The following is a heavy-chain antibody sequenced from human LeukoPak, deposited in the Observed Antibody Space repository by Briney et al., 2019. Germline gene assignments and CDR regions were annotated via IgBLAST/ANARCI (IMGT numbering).Heavy chain of an antibody. CDR2: IIPILGIA. J-gene: IGHJ4*02. V-gene: IGHV1-69*04. CDR1: GGTFSSYA. D-gene: IGHD2-2*01. Sequence: SVEVSCKASGGTFSSYAISWVRQAPGQGLEWMGRIIPILGIANYAQKFQGRVTITADKSTSTVYMDLRSLRSEDTAVYYCARAAYSTSCPSHWGQGTLVTVSS. CDR3: ARAAYSTSCPSH.